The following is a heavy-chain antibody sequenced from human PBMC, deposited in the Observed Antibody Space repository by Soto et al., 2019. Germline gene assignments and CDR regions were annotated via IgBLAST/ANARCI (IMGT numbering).Heavy chain of an antibody. Sequence: QITLKESGPTLVKPTQTLTLTCTFSGFSLSTSGVGVVWIRQPPGKALEWLGIIYWDDDKRYRPSLKSRLTXTXDXXKIQVVLTMPNMDPVDTGTYYCARNRVAGTSWFDPWGQGTLVTVSS. CDR1: GFSLSTSGVG. D-gene: IGHD6-19*01. CDR3: ARNRVAGTSWFDP. V-gene: IGHV2-5*02. J-gene: IGHJ5*02. CDR2: IYWDDDK.